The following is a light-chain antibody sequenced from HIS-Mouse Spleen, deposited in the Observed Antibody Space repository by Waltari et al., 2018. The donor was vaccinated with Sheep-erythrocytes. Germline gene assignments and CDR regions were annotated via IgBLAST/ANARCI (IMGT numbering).Light chain of an antibody. Sequence: QSAMTQPRSVSGSPGPSVTISCTGTSIDVGGYTYFSWSQTHPGHAPQPLISYDRNRPSGVPARFSGSKSGDPSSLTLSGLQAEDEADYYCCSYAGSYNHVFATGTKVTVL. J-gene: IGLJ1*01. V-gene: IGLV2-11*02. CDR2: YDR. CDR1: SIDVGGYTY. CDR3: CSYAGSYNHV.